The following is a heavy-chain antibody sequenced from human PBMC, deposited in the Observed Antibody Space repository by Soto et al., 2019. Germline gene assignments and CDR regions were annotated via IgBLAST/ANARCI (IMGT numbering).Heavy chain of an antibody. Sequence: QVQLQESGPGLVKPSETLSLTCTVSGGSISSYYWSWIRQPPGKGLEWIGYIYYSGSTNYNPSLKSPVTISVAASKIQFALKLSSATAADTAVYFCARRYGGNLDYWGQGTLVTVSS. CDR3: ARRYGGNLDY. J-gene: IGHJ4*02. V-gene: IGHV4-59*08. CDR1: GGSISSYY. CDR2: IYYSGST. D-gene: IGHD1-1*01.